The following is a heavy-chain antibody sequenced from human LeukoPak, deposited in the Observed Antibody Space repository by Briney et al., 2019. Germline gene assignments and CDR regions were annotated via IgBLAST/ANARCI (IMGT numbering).Heavy chain of an antibody. CDR3: AMSPSVLTLSYTDYDFSMDV. Sequence: SETLSLTCSVSGASINNKNYYWVWIRQPPGKGLEWIGSLYYSASTYYNPSLKSRVTISGDTSKNQFSLNLSSVTSADTAKYYCAMSPSVLTLSYTDYDFSMDVWGKGTTVTVSS. CDR2: LYYSAST. CDR1: GASINNKNYY. D-gene: IGHD5/OR15-5a*01. J-gene: IGHJ6*03. V-gene: IGHV4-39*01.